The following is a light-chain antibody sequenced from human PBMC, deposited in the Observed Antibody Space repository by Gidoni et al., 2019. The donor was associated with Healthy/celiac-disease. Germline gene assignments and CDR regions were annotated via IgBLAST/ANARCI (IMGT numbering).Light chain of an antibody. V-gene: IGKV3-11*01. J-gene: IGKJ4*01. CDR1: QSVSSY. CDR3: QQRSNWPLLT. Sequence: ELVLTQSPATLSLSPGERATLSCRASQSVSSYLAWYQQKPGQAPRLLIYDASNRATGIPARFSGSGSGTDFTLTISSLEPEDFAVYYCQQRSNWPLLTFGGXTKVEIK. CDR2: DAS.